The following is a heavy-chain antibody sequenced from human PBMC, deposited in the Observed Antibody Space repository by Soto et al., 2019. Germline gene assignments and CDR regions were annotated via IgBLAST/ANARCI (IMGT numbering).Heavy chain of an antibody. CDR1: GYTFTSYF. D-gene: IGHD1-26*01. Sequence: GASVKVSCKASGYTFTSYFISWVRQAPGQGPEWMGWISAYNGNTNYAQNLQGRVTMTTDTSTSTAYMELRSLRSDDTAVYYCARHGITGSYYDAFDIWGQGTMVTVSS. V-gene: IGHV1-18*01. CDR3: ARHGITGSYYDAFDI. J-gene: IGHJ3*02. CDR2: ISAYNGNT.